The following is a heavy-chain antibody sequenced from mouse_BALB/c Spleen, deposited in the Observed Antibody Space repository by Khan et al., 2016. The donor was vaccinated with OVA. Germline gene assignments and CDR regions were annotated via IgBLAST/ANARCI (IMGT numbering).Heavy chain of an antibody. CDR2: IDPENGNT. V-gene: IGHV14-1*02. Sequence: EVQLQQSGAELVRPGALVKLSCKASGFNIKDYYMHWVKQRPEQGLVWIGRIDPENGNTIYDPTFQGKASITSHTSSNTAYLQLSSLTSEDTAVYYCARDGYSPWFVYWGQGTLVTVSA. D-gene: IGHD2-3*01. CDR3: ARDGYSPWFVY. CDR1: GFNIKDYY. J-gene: IGHJ3*01.